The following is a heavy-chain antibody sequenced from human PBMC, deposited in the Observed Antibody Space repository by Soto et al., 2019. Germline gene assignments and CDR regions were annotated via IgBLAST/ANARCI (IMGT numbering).Heavy chain of an antibody. Sequence: PSQTLSLTCAISGDSVASNSAAWNWIRQSPSRGLEWLGRTYYRSKWYNDYAVSVKSRITINPDTSKNQFSLQLNAVTPEDTAVYYCASQRAAAGSFDYWGQGTLVTVSS. J-gene: IGHJ4*02. CDR3: ASQRAAAGSFDY. D-gene: IGHD6-13*01. CDR1: GDSVASNSAA. V-gene: IGHV6-1*01. CDR2: TYYRSKWYN.